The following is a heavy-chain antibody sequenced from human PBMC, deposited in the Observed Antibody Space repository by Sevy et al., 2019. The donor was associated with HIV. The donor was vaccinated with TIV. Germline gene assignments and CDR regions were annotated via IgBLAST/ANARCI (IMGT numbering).Heavy chain of an antibody. CDR3: ARDHVKDGDLGDYYYYAMDV. J-gene: IGHJ6*02. V-gene: IGHV3-11*01. CDR2: ISGNDDTI. D-gene: IGHD4-17*01. CDR1: GFILSDYY. Sequence: GGSLRLSCAASGFILSDYYMTWVRQAPGKGLEWVSYISGNDDTIYYADSVKGRFTISRYNTKNSLYLQMNSLRAEDTAVYYCARDHVKDGDLGDYYYYAMDVWGQGTTVTVS.